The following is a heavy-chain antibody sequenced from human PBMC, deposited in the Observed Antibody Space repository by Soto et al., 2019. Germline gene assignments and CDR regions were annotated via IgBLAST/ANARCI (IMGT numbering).Heavy chain of an antibody. CDR3: ARDRVPYVYFYYGMDV. V-gene: IGHV3-30-3*01. Sequence: QVRLVESGGGVVQPGGSLRLSCAASGFDFYNYSMHWVRQAPGKGLEWVAIMSMDGTQKYYTDSVKGRFTISRENSKSMFFLQMSSLRPEDTAVYFCARDRVPYVYFYYGMDVWGQGTTVTVSS. D-gene: IGHD3-10*02. J-gene: IGHJ6*02. CDR2: MSMDGTQK. CDR1: GFDFYNYS.